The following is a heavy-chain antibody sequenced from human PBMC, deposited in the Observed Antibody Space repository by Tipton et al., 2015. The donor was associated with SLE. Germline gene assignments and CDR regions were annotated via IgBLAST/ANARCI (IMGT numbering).Heavy chain of an antibody. Sequence: TLSLTCTVSGGSISSYFWSWIRQPPGKGLDWIGYIYYSGSTNYNPSLKSRVTISVDTSKDQFSLKLSSVTATNTAVYYCARGGRIAIFGVATDGAFDIWGQGTMVAVSS. J-gene: IGHJ3*02. V-gene: IGHV4-59*01. CDR2: IYYSGST. CDR3: ARGGRIAIFGVATDGAFDI. CDR1: GGSISSYF. D-gene: IGHD3-3*01.